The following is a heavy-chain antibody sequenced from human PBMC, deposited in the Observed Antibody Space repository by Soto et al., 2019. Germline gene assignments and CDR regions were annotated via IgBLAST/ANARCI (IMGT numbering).Heavy chain of an antibody. CDR1: GFTFSSYA. Sequence: GFLRLSCAASGFTFSSYAMSWVRQAPGKGLEWVSAISGSGGSTYYADSVKGRFTISRDNSKNTLYLQMNSLRAEDTAVYYGAKKNWDYVEGFDPWGHGALVTVSS. CDR2: ISGSGGST. V-gene: IGHV3-23*01. D-gene: IGHD4-17*01. CDR3: AKKNWDYVEGFDP. J-gene: IGHJ5*02.